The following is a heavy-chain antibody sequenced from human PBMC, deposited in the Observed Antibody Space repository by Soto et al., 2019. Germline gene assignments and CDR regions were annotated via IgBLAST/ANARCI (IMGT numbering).Heavy chain of an antibody. Sequence: SIPCTVAGGFIGTNYWICIGQPPGKGLEWIGYIYYSGSTSYNPSPKNRVTISVDTSKNQFSLKLMSVTAADTAVYYCASDRSSGRNQTYGMDVWGQGTTVTVSS. CDR1: GGFIGTNY. CDR2: IYYSGST. V-gene: IGHV4-59*01. J-gene: IGHJ6*02. D-gene: IGHD6-19*01. CDR3: ASDRSSGRNQTYGMDV.